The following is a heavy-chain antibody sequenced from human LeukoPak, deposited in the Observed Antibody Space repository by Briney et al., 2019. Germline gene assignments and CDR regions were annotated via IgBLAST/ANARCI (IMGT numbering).Heavy chain of an antibody. Sequence: GGSLRLSCAASGFTFSSYGRHWVRQAPGKGLEWVAFIRYDGSNKYYADSVKGRFTISRDNSKNTLYLQMNSLRAEDTAVYYCANDDLREDDAFAIWGQGTMVTVSS. V-gene: IGHV3-30*02. CDR2: IRYDGSNK. CDR3: ANDDLREDDAFAI. J-gene: IGHJ3*02. CDR1: GFTFSSYG.